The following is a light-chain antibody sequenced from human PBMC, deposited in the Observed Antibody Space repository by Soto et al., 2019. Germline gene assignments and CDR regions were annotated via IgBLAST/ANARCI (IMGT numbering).Light chain of an antibody. V-gene: IGLV2-14*03. Sequence: QSALTQPASVSGSPGQSIVISCTGISSDVGAYNYVSWYQQYPGKVPKLMIYDVNNRPSGVSNRFSGSKSGNTASLTISGLQAEDEADYYCCSYTTTDIYVFGTGTKLTVL. J-gene: IGLJ1*01. CDR2: DVN. CDR1: SSDVGAYNY. CDR3: CSYTTTDIYV.